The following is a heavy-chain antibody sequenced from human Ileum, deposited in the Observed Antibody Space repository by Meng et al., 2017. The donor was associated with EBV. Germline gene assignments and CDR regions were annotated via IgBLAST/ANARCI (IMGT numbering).Heavy chain of an antibody. CDR2: MYDSENA. Sequence: HVPLQESGPGLVKPSETLSLTRSVPGGSVSSNDYHWSWIRQPPGKGLEWIGCMYDSENAKYNPSLNSRVTISIDTTRNHFVLKLTSVTAADTAVYYCAYYFVGRGGPGSWGQGTLVTVSS. D-gene: IGHD3-9*01. V-gene: IGHV4-61*03. CDR1: GGSVSSNDYH. CDR3: AYYFVGRGGPGS. J-gene: IGHJ5*02.